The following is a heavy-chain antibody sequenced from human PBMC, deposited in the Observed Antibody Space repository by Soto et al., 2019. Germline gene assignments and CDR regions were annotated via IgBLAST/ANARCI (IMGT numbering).Heavy chain of an antibody. V-gene: IGHV3-9*01. Sequence: EMQLVESGGGLVQPGMSLRLSCAASGFTFGDYAMYWVRQVPGKGLEWVSGISWNSGRIGYADSVKGRFTISRDNAKNSLYLQINSLRPEDTALYYCTKARLWGGDGYNSYYYNAMDVWGQGTTVTVSS. J-gene: IGHJ6*02. CDR3: TKARLWGGDGYNSYYYNAMDV. D-gene: IGHD3-16*01. CDR2: ISWNSGRI. CDR1: GFTFGDYA.